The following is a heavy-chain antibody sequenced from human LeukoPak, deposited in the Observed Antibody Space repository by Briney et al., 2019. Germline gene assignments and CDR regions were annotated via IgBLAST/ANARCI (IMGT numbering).Heavy chain of an antibody. CDR3: AREVGIRGHFDY. D-gene: IGHD1-26*01. V-gene: IGHV1-69*13. CDR1: GGTFSSCA. CDR2: IIPIFGTA. J-gene: IGHJ4*02. Sequence: ASVKVSCKASGGTFSSCAISWVRQAPGQGLEWMGGIIPIFGTANYAQKFQGRVTITADESTSTAYMELSSLRSEDTAVYYCAREVGIRGHFDYWGRGTPVTVSS.